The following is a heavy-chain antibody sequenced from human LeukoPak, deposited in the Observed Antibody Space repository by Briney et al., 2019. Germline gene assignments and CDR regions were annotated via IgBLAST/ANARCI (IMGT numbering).Heavy chain of an antibody. Sequence: PGGALKISLKGSGYRFTSYWIGWGRPMPGKGLGWMGIIYPGDSDTRYSPSFQGQVTISADKSISTAYLQWGSLKASDTAMYYCAIRDTAMDFDYWGQGTLVTVPS. CDR3: AIRDTAMDFDY. D-gene: IGHD5-18*01. CDR2: IYPGDSDT. J-gene: IGHJ4*02. V-gene: IGHV5-51*01. CDR1: GYRFTSYW.